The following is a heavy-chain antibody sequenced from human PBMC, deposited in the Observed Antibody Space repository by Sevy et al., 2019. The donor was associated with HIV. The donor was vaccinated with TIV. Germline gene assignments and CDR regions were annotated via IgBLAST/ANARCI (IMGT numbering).Heavy chain of an antibody. V-gene: IGHV1-69*13. Sequence: ASVKVSCKASGGTFSSYAISWVRQAPGQGLEWMGGIIPIFGTANYAQKFQGRVTITADESTSTAYMELSSLRSEDTAVYYCVRGYSSSWYSYYYGMDVWGQGTTVTVSS. CDR2: IIPIFGTA. J-gene: IGHJ6*02. CDR1: GGTFSSYA. D-gene: IGHD6-13*01. CDR3: VRGYSSSWYSYYYGMDV.